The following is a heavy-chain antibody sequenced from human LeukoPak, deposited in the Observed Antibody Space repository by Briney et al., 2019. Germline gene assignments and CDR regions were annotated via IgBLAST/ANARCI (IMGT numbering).Heavy chain of an antibody. D-gene: IGHD2-21*01. Sequence: SQTLSLTCTVSGGSISSGGYSWSWVRQPPGKGLEWLGYIYHSGSTYYNPSLKSRVTISVDTSKNQFSLKLTSVTAADTAVYYCARPIVVVPLRAFDIWGQGTMVTVSS. CDR2: IYHSGST. CDR1: GGSISSGGYS. J-gene: IGHJ3*02. CDR3: ARPIVVVPLRAFDI. V-gene: IGHV4-30-2*01.